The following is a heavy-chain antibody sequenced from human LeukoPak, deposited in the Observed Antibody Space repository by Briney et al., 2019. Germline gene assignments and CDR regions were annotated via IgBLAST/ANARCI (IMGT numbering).Heavy chain of an antibody. J-gene: IGHJ4*02. CDR1: GFTFSSYW. CDR2: IKQDGSEK. D-gene: IGHD6-13*01. V-gene: IGHV3-7*03. Sequence: GGSLRLSCAASGFTFSSYWMSWVRKAPGKGLEWVANIKQDGSEKYYVDSVKGRFTISRDNAKNSLYLQMNSLRAEDTAVYYCARGRIAAARVFDYWGQGTLVTVSS. CDR3: ARGRIAAARVFDY.